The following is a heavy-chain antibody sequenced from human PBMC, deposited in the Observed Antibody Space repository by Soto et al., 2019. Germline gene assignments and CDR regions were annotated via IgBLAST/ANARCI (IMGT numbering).Heavy chain of an antibody. CDR1: GFTFRSYW. CDR3: VRGVQFDDSSTGFSGGQAFDV. V-gene: IGHV3-7*01. Sequence: AHLVESGGGLVQPGGSLRLSCEASGFTFRSYWMNWVRQAPGKGLECVASVKHDESEKHYVDSVKGRFTISRDNAKNSVYLEMNSLRAEDRAIYFCVRGVQFDDSSTGFSGGQAFDVWGKGTVVTVSS. J-gene: IGHJ3*01. CDR2: VKHDESEK. D-gene: IGHD3-9*01.